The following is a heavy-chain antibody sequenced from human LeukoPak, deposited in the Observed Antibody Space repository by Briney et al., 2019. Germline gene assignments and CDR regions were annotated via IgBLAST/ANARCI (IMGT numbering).Heavy chain of an antibody. V-gene: IGHV3-30*18. D-gene: IGHD6-25*01. Sequence: GGSLRLSCAASGFTFSSYGMHWVRQAPGKGLEWMAVIKYDGSNKYYADPVKGRFTISRDNSKNPLYLQMNSLRAEDTAVYYWANLIRAATGIPFDYGGQGTLVTVSS. J-gene: IGHJ4*02. CDR2: IKYDGSNK. CDR1: GFTFSSYG. CDR3: ANLIRAATGIPFDY.